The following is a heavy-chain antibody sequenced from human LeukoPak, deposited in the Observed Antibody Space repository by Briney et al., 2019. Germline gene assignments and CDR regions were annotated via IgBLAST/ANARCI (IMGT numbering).Heavy chain of an antibody. Sequence: PGGSLRLSCAASGFTFSSYWMSWVRQAPGKGLEWVANIKQDGSEKYYVDSVKGRFTISRDNAKNSLYLQMNSLRAEDTAVYYCARDDYYDSSGSITCYFDCWGQGTLVTVSS. CDR3: ARDDYYDSSGSITCYFDC. J-gene: IGHJ4*02. V-gene: IGHV3-7*01. D-gene: IGHD3-22*01. CDR1: GFTFSSYW. CDR2: IKQDGSEK.